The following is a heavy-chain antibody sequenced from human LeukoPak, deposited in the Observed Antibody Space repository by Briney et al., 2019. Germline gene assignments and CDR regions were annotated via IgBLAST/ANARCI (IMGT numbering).Heavy chain of an antibody. Sequence: SETLSLTCTVSGYSISSGYYWGWIRQPPGKGLEWIGSIYYSGSTYYNPSLKSRVTISVDTSKNQVSLKLSSVTAADTAVYYCARLGYYGDYYYYYMDVWGKGTTVTISS. CDR3: ARLGYYGDYYYYYMDV. CDR2: IYYSGST. V-gene: IGHV4-38-2*02. CDR1: GYSISSGYY. D-gene: IGHD4-17*01. J-gene: IGHJ6*03.